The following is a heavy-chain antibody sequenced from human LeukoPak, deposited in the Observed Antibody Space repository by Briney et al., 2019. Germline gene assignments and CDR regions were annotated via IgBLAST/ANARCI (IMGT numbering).Heavy chain of an antibody. CDR1: GFTFSSYA. V-gene: IGHV3-30*04. CDR2: ISYDGSNK. J-gene: IGHJ3*02. D-gene: IGHD2-21*01. Sequence: GGSLRLSCAASGFTFSSYAMHWVRRAPGKGLEWVAVISYDGSNKYYADSVKGRFTISRDNSKNTLYLQMNSLRAEDTAVYYCARRGDEILFDAFDIWGQGTMVTVSS. CDR3: ARRGDEILFDAFDI.